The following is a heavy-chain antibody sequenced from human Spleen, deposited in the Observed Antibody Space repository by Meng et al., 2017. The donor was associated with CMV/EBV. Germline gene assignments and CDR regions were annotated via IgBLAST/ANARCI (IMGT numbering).Heavy chain of an antibody. CDR3: ARDARGELRLFDY. Sequence: GGSLRLSCAASAFPVSSNYMTWVRQAPGKGLEWVANIKQDGSEKYYVDSVKGRFTISRDNAKNSLYLQMNSLRAEDTAVYYCARDARGELRLFDYWGQGTLVTVSS. J-gene: IGHJ4*02. V-gene: IGHV3-7*01. CDR1: AFPVSSNY. D-gene: IGHD1-26*01. CDR2: IKQDGSEK.